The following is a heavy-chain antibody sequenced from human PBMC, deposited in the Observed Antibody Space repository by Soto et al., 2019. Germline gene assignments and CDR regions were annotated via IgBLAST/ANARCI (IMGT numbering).Heavy chain of an antibody. V-gene: IGHV3-48*02. J-gene: IGHJ6*02. CDR3: ARVLTDYYFYGMDV. Sequence: PVGSLRLSCAASGFTFSSYSMSWVRQAPGKGLEWVSYIRSSSAAIYYADSVKGRFTISRDNAKNSLYLQMNSLRDEDTAVYYCARVLTDYYFYGMDVWGQGTTVTVSS. CDR2: IRSSSAAI. CDR1: GFTFSSYS.